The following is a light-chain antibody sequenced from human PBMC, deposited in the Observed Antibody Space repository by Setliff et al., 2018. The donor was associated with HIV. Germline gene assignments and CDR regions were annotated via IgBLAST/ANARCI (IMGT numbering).Light chain of an antibody. CDR3: LLYYGTFYV. CDR2: SSS. Sequence: QAVVTQEPSLTVSPGGTVTLTCASSTGVVASGNFPSWFQQKPGQAPRALIYSSSKKHSWTPARFSGSLLGGKAALTLSGVQPEDEADYYCLLYYGTFYVFGSGTKVTVL. J-gene: IGLJ1*01. CDR1: TGVVASGNF. V-gene: IGLV7-43*01.